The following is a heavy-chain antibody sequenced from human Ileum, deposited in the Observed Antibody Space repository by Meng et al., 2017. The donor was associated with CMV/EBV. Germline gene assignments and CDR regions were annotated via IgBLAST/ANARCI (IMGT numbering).Heavy chain of an antibody. CDR1: GYTLSDHS. V-gene: IGHV1-2*02. CDR2: VNPDIGT. Sequence: ASVKVSCKASGYTLSDHSIHWVRQAPGQRLEWMGWVNPDIGTIYAQKFRGGISMTTDTSSDTAYLELNRLRSDDTAVYYCAGGFTYYYGFRGQGTQVTVSS. J-gene: IGHJ4*02. D-gene: IGHD2-21*01. CDR3: AGGFTYYYGF.